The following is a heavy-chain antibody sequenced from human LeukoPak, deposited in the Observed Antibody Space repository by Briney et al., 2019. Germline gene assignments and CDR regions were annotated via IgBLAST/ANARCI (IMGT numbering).Heavy chain of an antibody. Sequence: SETLSLTCTVSGYSISSGYYWGWIRQPPGKGLEWIGEINHSGSTNYNPSLKSRVTISVDTSKNQFSLKLSSVTAADTAVYYCARDLSGSLQNWGQGTLVTVSS. V-gene: IGHV4-38-2*02. CDR1: GYSISSGYY. D-gene: IGHD1-26*01. CDR3: ARDLSGSLQN. J-gene: IGHJ4*02. CDR2: INHSGST.